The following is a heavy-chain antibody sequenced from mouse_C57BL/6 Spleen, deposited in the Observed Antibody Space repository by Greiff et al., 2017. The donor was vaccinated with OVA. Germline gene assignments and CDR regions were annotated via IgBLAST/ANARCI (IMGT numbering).Heavy chain of an antibody. CDR1: GFSLTSYG. Sequence: QVQLKESGPGLVQPSQSLSITCTVSGFSLTSYGVHWVRQSPGKGLEWLGVIWSGGSTDYNAAFISRLSISKDNSKSQVFFKMNSLQADDTAIYYCARKPHYDLYYYAMDYWGQETSVTVSS. CDR3: ARKPHYDLYYYAMDY. D-gene: IGHD2-4*01. CDR2: IWSGGST. V-gene: IGHV2-2*01. J-gene: IGHJ4*01.